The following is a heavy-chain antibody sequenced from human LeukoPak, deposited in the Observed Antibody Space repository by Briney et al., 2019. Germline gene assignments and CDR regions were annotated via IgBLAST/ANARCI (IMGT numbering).Heavy chain of an antibody. D-gene: IGHD6-13*01. CDR1: GFTVSSNY. CDR3: ARGTYSSSWYVYYFDY. Sequence: PGGSLRLSCAASGFTVSSNYMSWVRQAPGKGLEWVSVIYSGGSTYYADSVKGRFTISRDNSKNTLYLQMNSLRAEDTAVYYCARGTYSSSWYVYYFDYWGQGTLDTVSS. V-gene: IGHV3-66*02. J-gene: IGHJ4*02. CDR2: IYSGGST.